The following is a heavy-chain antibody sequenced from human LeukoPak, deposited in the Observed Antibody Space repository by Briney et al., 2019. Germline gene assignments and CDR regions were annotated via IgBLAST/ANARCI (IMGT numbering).Heavy chain of an antibody. J-gene: IGHJ6*03. CDR1: GGSFSGYY. Sequence: SETLSLTCAVYGGSFSGYYWSWIRQPPGKGLGWIGEINHSGSTNYNPSLKSRVTISVDTSKNQFSLKLSSVTAADTAVYYCARVTIFGVVKLRYYYYMDVWGKGTTVTVSS. CDR3: ARVTIFGVVKLRYYYYMDV. V-gene: IGHV4-34*01. CDR2: INHSGST. D-gene: IGHD3-3*01.